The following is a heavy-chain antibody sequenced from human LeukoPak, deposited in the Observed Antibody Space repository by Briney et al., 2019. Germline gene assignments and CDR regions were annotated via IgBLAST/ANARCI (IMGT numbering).Heavy chain of an antibody. CDR1: GGSFSGYY. D-gene: IGHD1-1*01. V-gene: IGHV4-34*01. Sequence: SETLSLTCAVYGGSFSGYYWSWICQPPGKGLEWIGEINHSGSTNYNPSLKSRVTISVDTSKNQFSLKLSSVTAADTAVYYCARLSRSRTFVYWGQGTLVTVSS. CDR3: ARLSRSRTFVY. CDR2: INHSGST. J-gene: IGHJ4*02.